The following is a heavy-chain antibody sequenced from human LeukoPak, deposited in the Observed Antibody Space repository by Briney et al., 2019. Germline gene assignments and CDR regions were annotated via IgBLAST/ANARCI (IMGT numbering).Heavy chain of an antibody. CDR2: ISGSGGST. D-gene: IGHD3-9*01. V-gene: IGHV3-23*01. Sequence: PGGSLRLSCAASGFTFSSYAMSWVRQAPGKGLEWVSAISGSGGSTYYADSVKGRFTISRDNSKNTLYLQMNSLRAEDTAVYYCAKASVSDILTGYYRAVYYFDYWGQGTLVTVSS. CDR1: GFTFSSYA. J-gene: IGHJ4*02. CDR3: AKASVSDILTGYYRAVYYFDY.